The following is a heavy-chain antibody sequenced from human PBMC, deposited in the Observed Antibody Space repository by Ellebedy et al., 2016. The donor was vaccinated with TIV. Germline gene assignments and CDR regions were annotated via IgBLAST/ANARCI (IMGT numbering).Heavy chain of an antibody. Sequence: PGGSLRLSCAASGFTFSSYAMSWVRQAPGKGLEWVSAISGSGGSTYYADSVKGRFTISRDNSKNTLYLQMNSLKAEDTAVYYGAKDDYYDSSGYFDYWGQGTLVTVSS. CDR1: GFTFSSYA. V-gene: IGHV3-23*01. D-gene: IGHD3-22*01. J-gene: IGHJ4*02. CDR3: AKDDYYDSSGYFDY. CDR2: ISGSGGST.